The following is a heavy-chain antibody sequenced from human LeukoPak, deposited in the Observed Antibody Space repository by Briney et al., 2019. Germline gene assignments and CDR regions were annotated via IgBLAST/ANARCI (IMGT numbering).Heavy chain of an antibody. CDR3: ARAARITMVRGVIGGAFDI. Sequence: GGSLRLSCAASGFTFSRYDMSWVRQAPGKGLEWVSSISSSSSYIYYADSVKGRFTISRDNAKNSLYLQMNSLRAEDTAVYYCARAARITMVRGVIGGAFDIWGQGTMVTVSS. CDR2: ISSSSSYI. CDR1: GFTFSRYD. J-gene: IGHJ3*02. D-gene: IGHD3-10*01. V-gene: IGHV3-21*01.